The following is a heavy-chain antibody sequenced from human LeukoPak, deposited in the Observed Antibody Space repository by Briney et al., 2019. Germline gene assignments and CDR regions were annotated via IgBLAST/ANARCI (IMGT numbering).Heavy chain of an antibody. V-gene: IGHV3-23*01. Sequence: GGSLRLSCTASAFTFSSYAMYWVRQAPGKGLEWVSLISSGGTNTFCADSVKGRFTISRDNSKNTLYLQMNSLRAEDTAVYFCAKGTIWRDYGMDVWGQGTTVTVSS. CDR3: AKGTIWRDYGMDV. D-gene: IGHD3-3*01. CDR1: AFTFSSYA. CDR2: ISSGGTNT. J-gene: IGHJ6*02.